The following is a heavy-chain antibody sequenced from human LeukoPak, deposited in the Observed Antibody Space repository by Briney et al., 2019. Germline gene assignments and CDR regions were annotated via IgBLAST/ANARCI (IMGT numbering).Heavy chain of an antibody. CDR3: ARDLDPTEAADPNWFDP. CDR1: GYTFTSYH. V-gene: IGHV1-46*01. Sequence: ASLSVSCKASGYTFTSYHMHWVRQAPGQGLEWMGVINPTDGTTSYAQKFQGRVTMTGDTSTTTVYIELSRLISDDTAVYYCARDLDPTEAADPNWFDPWGQGTLVTVSS. CDR2: INPTDGTT. J-gene: IGHJ5*02. D-gene: IGHD6-13*01.